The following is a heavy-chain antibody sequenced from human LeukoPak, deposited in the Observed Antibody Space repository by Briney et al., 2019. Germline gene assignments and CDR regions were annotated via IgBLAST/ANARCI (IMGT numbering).Heavy chain of an antibody. CDR2: ISSSGSTI. D-gene: IGHD2-2*02. J-gene: IGHJ4*02. V-gene: IGHV3-11*01. CDR1: GFTFSGYY. Sequence: GGSLRLSCAASGFTFSGYYMSWIRQAPGKGLEWVSYISSSGSTIYYADSVKGRFTISRDNAKNSLYLQMNSLRAEDTAVYYCAASGYCSSTSCYTMVTFDYWGQGTLVTVSS. CDR3: AASGYCSSTSCYTMVTFDY.